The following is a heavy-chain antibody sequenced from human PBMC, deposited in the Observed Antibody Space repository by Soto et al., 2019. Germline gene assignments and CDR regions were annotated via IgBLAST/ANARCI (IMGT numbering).Heavy chain of an antibody. CDR2: IYYSGRT. CDR1: GGSIDNYEYY. CDR3: ARDRSNSPDYFDF. V-gene: IGHV4-30-4*01. D-gene: IGHD6-6*01. Sequence: QVQLQESGPGLVKPSQTLSLTCTVSGGSIDNYEYYWTWIRQPPGKGLEWVGYIYYSGRTNYNPSLNSRLTISLDTSKNQFSLRLTSVSAADTAMYYCARDRSNSPDYFDFWGQLTLVTVSS. J-gene: IGHJ4*02.